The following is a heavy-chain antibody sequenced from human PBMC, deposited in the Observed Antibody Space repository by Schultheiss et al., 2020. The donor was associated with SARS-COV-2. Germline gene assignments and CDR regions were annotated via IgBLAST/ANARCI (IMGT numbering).Heavy chain of an antibody. CDR3: ARVTVTRIRYYYGMDV. J-gene: IGHJ6*02. D-gene: IGHD1-14*01. CDR2: VSANNGDT. CDR1: GYTFTSYD. Sequence: ASVKVSCKASGYTFTSYDINWVRQATGQGLEVIGWVSANNGDTNYAQKFRGRVTLTRDTPTSTAYMELRSLRSDDTAVYYCARVTVTRIRYYYGMDVWGQGTTVTVSS. V-gene: IGHV1-18*01.